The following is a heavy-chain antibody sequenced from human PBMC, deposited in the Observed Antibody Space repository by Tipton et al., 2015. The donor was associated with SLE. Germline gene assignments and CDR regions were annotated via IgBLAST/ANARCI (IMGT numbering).Heavy chain of an antibody. D-gene: IGHD6-13*01. CDR2: IYYSGST. Sequence: TLSLTCTVSGGSISSSSYYWGWIRQPPGKGLEWIGSIYYSGSTYYNPSLKSRVTISVDTSKNQFSLKLSSVTAADTAVYYCARGYSSWYTAFDIWGQGTMVTVSS. J-gene: IGHJ3*02. CDR3: ARGYSSWYTAFDI. CDR1: GGSISSSSYY. V-gene: IGHV4-39*01.